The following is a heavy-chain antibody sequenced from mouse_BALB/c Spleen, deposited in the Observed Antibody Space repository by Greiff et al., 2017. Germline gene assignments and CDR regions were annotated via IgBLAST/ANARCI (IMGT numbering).Heavy chain of an antibody. CDR3: ARWDYGSSSFAY. CDR2: IDPYYGGT. Sequence: EVKLVESGPELEKPGASVKISCKASGYSFTGYNMNWVKQSNGKSLEWIGNIDPYYGGTSYNQKFKGKATLTVDKSSSTAYMQLKSLTSEDSAVYYCARWDYGSSSFAYWGQGTLVTVSA. V-gene: IGHV1-39*01. CDR1: GYSFTGYN. D-gene: IGHD1-1*01. J-gene: IGHJ3*01.